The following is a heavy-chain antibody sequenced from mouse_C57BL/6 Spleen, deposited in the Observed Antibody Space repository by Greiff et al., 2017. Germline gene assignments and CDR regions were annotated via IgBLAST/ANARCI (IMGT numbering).Heavy chain of an antibody. CDR2: ISNLAYSI. V-gene: IGHV5-15*01. CDR1: GFTFSDYG. CDR3: ARQGGLRRSYWYFDV. D-gene: IGHD2-4*01. J-gene: IGHJ1*03. Sequence: EVQRVESGGGLVQPGGSLKLSCAASGFTFSDYGMAWVRQAPRKGPEWVAFISNLAYSIYYADTVTGRFTISRENAKNTLYLEMSSVRSEDTAMYYCARQGGLRRSYWYFDVWGTGTTVTVSS.